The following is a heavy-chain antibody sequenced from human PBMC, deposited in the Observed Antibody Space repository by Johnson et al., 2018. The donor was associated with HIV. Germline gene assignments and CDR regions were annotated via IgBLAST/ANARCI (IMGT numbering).Heavy chain of an antibody. CDR2: ISYDGSNK. D-gene: IGHD3-3*01. J-gene: IGHJ3*02. CDR1: GFTFSSYA. Sequence: QEQLVESGGGVVQPGRSLRLSCAASGFTFSSYAMHWVRQAPGKGLEWVAVISYDGSNKYYADSVKGRFTISRDNSKNTLYLQMNSLRAEDTAVYYCARGYTIGAFDIWGQGTMVTVSS. V-gene: IGHV3-30-3*01. CDR3: ARGYTIGAFDI.